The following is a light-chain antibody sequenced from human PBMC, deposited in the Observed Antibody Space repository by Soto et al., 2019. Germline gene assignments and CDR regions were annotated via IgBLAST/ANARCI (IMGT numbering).Light chain of an antibody. CDR1: QDLTIW. CDR2: GAS. J-gene: IGKJ2*02. V-gene: IGKV1-12*01. Sequence: DIQMTQSPSSVSASVGDRVIITCRASQDLTIWLAWYQQKPGKAPKLLISGASTLQSGVPPRFSGSGTGTDFALTISDLQPEDFATYYCQQSNSFPWTFGQGTKLEIK. CDR3: QQSNSFPWT.